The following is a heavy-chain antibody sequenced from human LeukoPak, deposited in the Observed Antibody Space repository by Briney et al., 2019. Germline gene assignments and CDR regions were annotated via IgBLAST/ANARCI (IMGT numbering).Heavy chain of an antibody. CDR2: INSDGSST. D-gene: IGHD2-15*01. V-gene: IGHV3-74*01. CDR1: GFTFSSYW. Sequence: GSLRLSCAASGFTFSSYWTHWVRQAPGKGLVWVSRINSDGSSTSYADSVKGRFTISRDNVKNTLYLQMNSLRAEDTAVYYCARVVQNYYYYMDVWGKGDTVSVSS. J-gene: IGHJ6*03. CDR3: ARVVQNYYYYMDV.